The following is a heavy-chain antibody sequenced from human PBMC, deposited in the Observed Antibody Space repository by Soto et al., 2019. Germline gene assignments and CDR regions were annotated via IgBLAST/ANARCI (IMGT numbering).Heavy chain of an antibody. CDR2: IGGGGTDT. V-gene: IGHV3-23*01. CDR1: RFTFSDFA. CDR3: AKDAVPYNGKWDWFDS. Sequence: EVKLLDSGGGLVQPGGSLTLSCAASRFTFSDFAMSWVRQAPGKGLEWVSSIGGGGTDTYYADSVKGRFTISRDNSKNTLYLQMDSLRDEDTAVYYCAKDAVPYNGKWDWFDSWGQGTLVTVSS. D-gene: IGHD1-26*01. J-gene: IGHJ5*01.